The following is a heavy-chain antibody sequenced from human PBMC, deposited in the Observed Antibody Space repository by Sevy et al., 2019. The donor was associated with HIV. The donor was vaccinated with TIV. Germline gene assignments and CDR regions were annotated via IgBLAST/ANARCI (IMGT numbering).Heavy chain of an antibody. CDR2: ISYDGSNK. Sequence: GGSLRLSCAASGFTFSSYAMHWVRQAPGKGLEWVAVISYDGSNKYYADSVKGRFTISRDNSKNTLYLQMNSLRAEDTAMYYCARDQYYDSSGSPYLDYWGQGTLVTVSS. V-gene: IGHV3-30-3*01. J-gene: IGHJ4*02. D-gene: IGHD3-22*01. CDR1: GFTFSSYA. CDR3: ARDQYYDSSGSPYLDY.